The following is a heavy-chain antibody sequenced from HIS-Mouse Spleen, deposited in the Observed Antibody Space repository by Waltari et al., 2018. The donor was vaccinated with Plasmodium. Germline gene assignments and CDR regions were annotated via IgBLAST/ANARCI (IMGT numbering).Heavy chain of an antibody. CDR3: ARQRSADWYFDL. CDR1: GGSISSSSYY. J-gene: IGHJ2*01. Sequence: QLQLQESGPGLVKPSETLSLTCTVSGGSISSSSYYWGWIRQPPGQGLEWIGSIYYSGSTYYNTSLKRRVTISVDTSKNQSFLKLSSVTAADTAVYYGARQRSADWYFDLWGRGTLVTVSS. CDR2: IYYSGST. V-gene: IGHV4-39*01.